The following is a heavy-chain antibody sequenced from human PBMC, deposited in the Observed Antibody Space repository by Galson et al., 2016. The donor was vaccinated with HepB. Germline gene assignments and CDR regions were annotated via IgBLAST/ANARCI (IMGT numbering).Heavy chain of an antibody. V-gene: IGHV1-2*02. CDR2: INPKNGGT. CDR3: ARDWEVPRIPYYFDY. CDR1: GYTFSEYY. D-gene: IGHD3-10*01. J-gene: IGHJ4*02. Sequence: GYTFSEYYIHWVRQAPGQGLEWMGWINPKNGGTKYAQKFQGRVTLRSDTSTSTAFLDLTNLTSNDTAIYYCARDWEVPRIPYYFDYWGQGTLVTVSS.